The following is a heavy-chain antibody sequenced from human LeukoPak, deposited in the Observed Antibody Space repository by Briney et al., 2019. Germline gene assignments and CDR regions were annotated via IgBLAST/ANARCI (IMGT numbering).Heavy chain of an antibody. J-gene: IGHJ4*02. CDR2: IKSKTDGGTT. CDR1: GFTFSSYS. D-gene: IGHD3-10*01. V-gene: IGHV3-15*01. Sequence: GGSLRLSCAASGFTFSSYSMNWVRQAPGKGLEWVGRIKSKTDGGTTDYAAPVKGRFTISRDDSKNTLYLRMNSLKTEDTAVYYCTTYYGSGSPDFDYWGQGTLVTVSS. CDR3: TTYYGSGSPDFDY.